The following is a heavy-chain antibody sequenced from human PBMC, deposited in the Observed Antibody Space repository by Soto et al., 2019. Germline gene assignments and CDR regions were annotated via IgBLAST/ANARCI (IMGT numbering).Heavy chain of an antibody. CDR3: ARLLYYDSSGYPLDY. CDR2: IIPILGIA. D-gene: IGHD3-22*01. V-gene: IGHV1-69*02. CDR1: GGTFSSY. J-gene: IGHJ4*02. Sequence: QVQLVQSGAEVKKPGSSVKVSCKASGGTFSSYISWVRQAPGQGLEWMGRIIPILGIANYAQKFQGRVTITADKCTSTAYMELSSLRSEDTAVYYCARLLYYDSSGYPLDYWGQGTLVTVSS.